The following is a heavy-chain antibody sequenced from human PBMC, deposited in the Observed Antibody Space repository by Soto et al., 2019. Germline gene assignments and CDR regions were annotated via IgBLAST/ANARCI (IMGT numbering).Heavy chain of an antibody. D-gene: IGHD2-8*01. Sequence: QVQLRESGPGLVKASETLSLICTVSGGSISHYYWSWIRQSPGKGLEWIGYAYYSGSTDYNPSLKSRVTMSVDTSKNQVSLKLNSVTTADTAVYYCARDRSTYGGGGTGEVKENWFDPWGPGTLVTVSS. V-gene: IGHV4-59*01. CDR3: ARDRSTYGGGGTGEVKENWFDP. J-gene: IGHJ5*02. CDR2: AYYSGST. CDR1: GGSISHYY.